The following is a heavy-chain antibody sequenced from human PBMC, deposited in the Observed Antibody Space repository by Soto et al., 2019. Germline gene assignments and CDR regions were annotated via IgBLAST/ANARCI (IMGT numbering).Heavy chain of an antibody. CDR2: ISGGGDTT. CDR1: GCTFNNFA. CDR3: AKGRGGSASLPPRVDF. V-gene: IGHV3-23*01. J-gene: IGHJ4*02. D-gene: IGHD3-10*01. Sequence: EGQLLESGGGFVQPGGSLRLSCAASGCTFNNFAMTWVRQAPGKGLEWVSAISGGGDTTSYADSVKGRFTVSRDGSKNKLYLQMSTLRAEDTALYYCAKGRGGSASLPPRVDFWGQGTLVTVSS.